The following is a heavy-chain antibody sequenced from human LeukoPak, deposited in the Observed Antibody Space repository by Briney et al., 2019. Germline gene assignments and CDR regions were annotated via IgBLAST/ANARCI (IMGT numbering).Heavy chain of an antibody. CDR2: IIPIFGTA. Sequence: SVKVSCKASGGTFSSYAISWVRQAPGQGLEWMGGIIPIFGTANYAQKFQGRVTITADKSTSTAYMELSSLRSEDTAVYYCARARRDGYNLASAFDCLDYWGQGTLVTVSS. J-gene: IGHJ4*02. D-gene: IGHD5-24*01. CDR3: ARARRDGYNLASAFDCLDY. CDR1: GGTFSSYA. V-gene: IGHV1-69*06.